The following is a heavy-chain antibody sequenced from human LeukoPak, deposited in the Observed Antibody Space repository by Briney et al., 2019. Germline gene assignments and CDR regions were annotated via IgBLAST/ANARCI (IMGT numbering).Heavy chain of an antibody. J-gene: IGHJ4*02. V-gene: IGHV3-7*01. CDR1: GFTFSSYA. Sequence: PGGSLRLSCAASGFTFSSYAMSWVRQAPGKGLEWLANINPGGSEKYYVDSVKGRFTISRDDAKNSLYLQVDSLRADDTAVYYCARFGYAYACDYWGQGTLVTVSS. CDR3: ARFGYAYACDY. CDR2: INPGGSEK. D-gene: IGHD5-18*01.